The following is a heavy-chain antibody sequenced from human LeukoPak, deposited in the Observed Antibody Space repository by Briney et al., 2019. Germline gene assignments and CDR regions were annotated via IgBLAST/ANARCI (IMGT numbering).Heavy chain of an antibody. Sequence: GASVKVSCKASGYTFTSSDINWVRQTAGQGLEWMGWTNPNSGSTGYTQRFQGRVTMTRNTPISTAYMELSSLRSEDTAVYYCVRFLRPFGMDVWGQGTTVTVSS. CDR1: GYTFTSSD. CDR3: VRFLRPFGMDV. CDR2: TNPNSGST. V-gene: IGHV1-8*01. J-gene: IGHJ6*02. D-gene: IGHD3-3*01.